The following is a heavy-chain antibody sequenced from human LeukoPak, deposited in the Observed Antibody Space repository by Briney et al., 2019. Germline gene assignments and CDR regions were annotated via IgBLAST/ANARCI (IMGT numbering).Heavy chain of an antibody. CDR2: ISGSGGST. Sequence: QPGGCLRLSCAASGFTFSSYAMSWVRQAPGKGLEWVSAISGSGGSTYYADSVKGRFTISRDNSKNTLYLQMNNLRVEDTAIYYCAKTAAAAGPTRHFDFWGQGCLVTVSS. J-gene: IGHJ4*02. CDR1: GFTFSSYA. CDR3: AKTAAAAGPTRHFDF. D-gene: IGHD6-13*01. V-gene: IGHV3-23*01.